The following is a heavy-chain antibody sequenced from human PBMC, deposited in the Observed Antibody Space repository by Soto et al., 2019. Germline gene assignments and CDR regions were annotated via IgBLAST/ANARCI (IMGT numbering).Heavy chain of an antibody. CDR1: GGSFSGYY. D-gene: IGHD3-10*01. CDR2: INHSGST. J-gene: IGHJ5*02. Sequence: SETLSLTCAVYGGSFSGYYWSWIRQPPGKGLEWIGEINHSGSTNYNPSLKSRVTISVDTSKNQFSLKLSSVTAADTAVYYCARIGSGRGSGSYLRTRSNWFDPWGQGTLVTVSS. V-gene: IGHV4-34*01. CDR3: ARIGSGRGSGSYLRTRSNWFDP.